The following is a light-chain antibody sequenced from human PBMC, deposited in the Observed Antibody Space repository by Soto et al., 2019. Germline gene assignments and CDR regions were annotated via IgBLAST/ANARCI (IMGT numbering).Light chain of an antibody. J-gene: IGKJ2*01. CDR1: QSVRSNY. Sequence: EIVLTQSPGTLSLSPGERATLSCRASQSVRSNYLAWYQQKPGQAPRLLIYGASSRATGIPDRFSGTGSGTDFPLSISRLEPEDFAVYYCQQYGGSPYTFGQGTKLEI. CDR2: GAS. V-gene: IGKV3-20*01. CDR3: QQYGGSPYT.